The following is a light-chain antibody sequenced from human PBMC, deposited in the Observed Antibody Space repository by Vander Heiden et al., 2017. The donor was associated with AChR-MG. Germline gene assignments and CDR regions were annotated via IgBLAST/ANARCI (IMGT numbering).Light chain of an antibody. CDR1: SSDGGGYNY. CDR3: CSYAGSNVV. V-gene: IGLV2-11*01. CDR2: DVS. J-gene: IGLJ2*01. Sequence: QSALTPPRPVSGSPGQSVTISCTGTSSDGGGYNYGSWYQQHPGKAPKLMIYDVSKRPSGVPDRFSGSKSGNTASLTISGLQAEDEADYYCCSYAGSNVVFGGGTKLTVL.